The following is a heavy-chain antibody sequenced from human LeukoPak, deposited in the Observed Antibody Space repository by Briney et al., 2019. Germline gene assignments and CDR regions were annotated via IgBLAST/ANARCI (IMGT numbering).Heavy chain of an antibody. CDR3: ARRAYGHEWFDP. J-gene: IGHJ5*02. V-gene: IGHV5-51*01. CDR2: IYPGDSDT. D-gene: IGHD2-21*01. Sequence: GESLKISCKGSGYSFTSYWIGWVRQMPGKGLEWMGTIYPGDSDTTYSPSFQGQVTISADKSITTAYLQRSSLRASDSAMYYCARRAYGHEWFDPWGQGTLVTVSS. CDR1: GYSFTSYW.